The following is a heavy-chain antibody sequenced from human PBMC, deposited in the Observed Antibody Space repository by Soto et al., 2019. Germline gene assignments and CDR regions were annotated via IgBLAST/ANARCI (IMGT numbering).Heavy chain of an antibody. CDR3: ASGHDAYKVRY. J-gene: IGHJ4*02. CDR1: GGSISSGGTGSY. D-gene: IGHD1-1*01. CDR2: IYYTGNT. V-gene: IGHV4-31*03. Sequence: QVQLQESGPGLVMPTQTLSLTCTVSGGSISSGGTGSYWTWIRQLPGKGLEWIGYIYYTGNTYYNPSLKSRPTISIDTSENQFSLKLTSVTAADTAVYFCASGHDAYKVRYWGQGTLVTVSS.